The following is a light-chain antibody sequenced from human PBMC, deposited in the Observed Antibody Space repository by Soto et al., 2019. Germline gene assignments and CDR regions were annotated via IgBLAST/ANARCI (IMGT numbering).Light chain of an antibody. J-gene: IGKJ5*01. V-gene: IGKV3-20*01. CDR1: QSVGSDY. CDR3: QQYTGPPTT. CDR2: GAS. Sequence: EIVLTQSPGTLSLSPGERATLSCRASQSVGSDYLAWCQQRPGQAPRLLIYGASTGAAGIPDRFSGSGSGTDFTLTITRLEPEDSAVYFCQQYTGPPTTFGQGTRLEIK.